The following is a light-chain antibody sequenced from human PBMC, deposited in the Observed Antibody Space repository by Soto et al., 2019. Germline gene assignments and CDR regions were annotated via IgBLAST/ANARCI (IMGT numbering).Light chain of an antibody. CDR3: QQSYTTPWT. CDR2: AAS. CDR1: QSISTY. J-gene: IGKJ1*01. Sequence: DIQMTQSPSSLSASVGDRVTITCRASQSISTYLNWYQQKPGKAPQLLMYAASSLQRGVPRRFSGSGSGTDFTLTISSVQSEDFATYYCQQSYTTPWTFGQGTKVEIK. V-gene: IGKV1-39*01.